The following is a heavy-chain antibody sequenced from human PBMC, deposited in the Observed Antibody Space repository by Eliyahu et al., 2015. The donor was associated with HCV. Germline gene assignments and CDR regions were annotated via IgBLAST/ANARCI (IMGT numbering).Heavy chain of an antibody. CDR2: IYTSGST. D-gene: IGHD3-22*01. V-gene: IGHV4-4*07. CDR1: GGSISSYY. Sequence: QVQLQESGPGLVKPSETLSLTCTVXGGSISSYYWSGIRQPAGKGLEWIGRIYTSGSTNYNPSPKSRVTMSVDTSKNQFSLKLSXVTAADTAVYYCARGYDSSGYYYGFDYWGQGTLVTVSS. J-gene: IGHJ4*02. CDR3: ARGYDSSGYYYGFDY.